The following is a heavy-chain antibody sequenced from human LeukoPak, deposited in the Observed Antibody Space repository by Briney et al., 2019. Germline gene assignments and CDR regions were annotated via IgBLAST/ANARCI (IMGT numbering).Heavy chain of an antibody. CDR3: AKRGQQLAITYKSGYYFDY. D-gene: IGHD6-13*01. CDR2: ISGSGGST. J-gene: IGHJ4*02. V-gene: IGHV3-23*01. CDR1: GFTFSSYA. Sequence: GGSLRLSRAASGFTFSSYAMSWVRQAPGKGLEWVSAISGSGGSTYYADSVKGRFTISRDNSKNTLYLQMNSLRAEDTAVYYCAKRGQQLAITYKSGYYFDYWGQGTLVTVSS.